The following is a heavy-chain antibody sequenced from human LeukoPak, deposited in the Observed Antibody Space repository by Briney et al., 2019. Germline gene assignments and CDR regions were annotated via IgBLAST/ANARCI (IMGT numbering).Heavy chain of an antibody. CDR2: ISYDGSNK. J-gene: IGHJ5*02. Sequence: GRSLRLPCAASGFTFSSYAMHWVRQAPGKGLEWVAVISYDGSNKYYADSVKGRFTISRDNSKNTLYLQMNSLRAEDTAVYYCARDSTDDSWFDPWGQGTLVTVSS. D-gene: IGHD2-2*01. CDR3: ARDSTDDSWFDP. CDR1: GFTFSSYA. V-gene: IGHV3-30-3*01.